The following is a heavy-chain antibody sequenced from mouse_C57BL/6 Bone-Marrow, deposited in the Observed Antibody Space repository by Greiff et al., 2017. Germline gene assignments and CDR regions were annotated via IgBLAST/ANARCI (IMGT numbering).Heavy chain of an antibody. CDR3: AIWGGWLRLRKGGLAY. D-gene: IGHD3-2*02. Sequence: QVQLKQSGAELVKPGASVKVSCKASGFTFTSYWMHWVKQRPGQGLEWIGMIHPSDSDTNDKQKFKGKATLTVDKSSSTAYMQLSSLTSEDSAVYYCAIWGGWLRLRKGGLAYWGQGTLVTVSA. CDR2: IHPSDSDT. J-gene: IGHJ3*01. V-gene: IGHV1-74*01. CDR1: GFTFTSYW.